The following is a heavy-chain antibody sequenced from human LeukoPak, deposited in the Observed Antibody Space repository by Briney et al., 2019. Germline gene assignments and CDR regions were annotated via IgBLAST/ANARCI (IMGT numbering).Heavy chain of an antibody. Sequence: KPSETLSLTCTVSGGSISSYYWSWIRQSPGKGLECIGYIHYTGSTNYNPSLKSRVTISVDTSKNQFSLKLSSVTAADTAVYYCARGKYGRHRNYYMDVWGKGTTVTVSS. CDR3: ARGKYGRHRNYYMDV. J-gene: IGHJ6*03. D-gene: IGHD4-17*01. CDR2: IHYTGST. CDR1: GGSISSYY. V-gene: IGHV4-59*12.